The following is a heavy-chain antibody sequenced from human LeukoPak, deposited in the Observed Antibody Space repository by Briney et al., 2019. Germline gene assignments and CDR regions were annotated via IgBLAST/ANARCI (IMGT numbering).Heavy chain of an antibody. CDR2: MSHDGSNK. Sequence: GGSLRLSCEASGFTFSSYAMHWVRQAPGKGLEWVAIMSHDGSNKYYADSVKGRFTISRDNSKNTLYLQMDSLGAEDTAVYYCAREESGISIFGVVIFWGQGTLVTVSS. V-gene: IGHV3-30-3*01. D-gene: IGHD3-3*01. J-gene: IGHJ4*02. CDR1: GFTFSSYA. CDR3: AREESGISIFGVVIF.